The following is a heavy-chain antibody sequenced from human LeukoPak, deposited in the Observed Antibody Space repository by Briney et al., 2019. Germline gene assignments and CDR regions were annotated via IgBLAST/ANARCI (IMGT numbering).Heavy chain of an antibody. V-gene: IGHV1-2*04. CDR1: GYTFTGYY. D-gene: IGHD1-26*01. Sequence: AASVKVSCKASGYTFTGYYMHWVRQAPGQGLEWMGWINPNSGGTNYAQKFQGWVTMTRDTSISTAYMELSRLRSDDTAVYYCARGSYSGSSYYFDYWGQGTLVTVSS. CDR3: ARGSYSGSSYYFDY. CDR2: INPNSGGT. J-gene: IGHJ4*02.